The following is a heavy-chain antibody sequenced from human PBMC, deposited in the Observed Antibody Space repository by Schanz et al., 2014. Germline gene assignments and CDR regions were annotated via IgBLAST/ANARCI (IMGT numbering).Heavy chain of an antibody. CDR3: AKDPSHGGYDYYFDY. D-gene: IGHD5-12*01. J-gene: IGHJ4*02. V-gene: IGHV3-30-3*01. CDR2: ISYDGSNK. Sequence: QVQLVESGGGVVQPGRSLRLSCAAYGFTLSSYAMHWVRQAPGKGLEWVAVISYDGSNKYYADSVKGRFTISRDNSKNTLYLQMNTLRAEDTAVYYCAKDPSHGGYDYYFDYWGQGTLXTVSS. CDR1: GFTLSSYA.